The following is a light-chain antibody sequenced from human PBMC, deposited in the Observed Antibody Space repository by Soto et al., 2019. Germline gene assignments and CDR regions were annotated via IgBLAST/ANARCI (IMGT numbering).Light chain of an antibody. J-gene: IGKJ1*01. CDR3: QQYGSAPWT. CDR2: GAS. Sequence: EIVLTQSPGTLSLSPGERATLSCRASQSVTGSHLAWYQQQSGQAPRLLMYGASSRATGIPVRFSGSGSGTDFTLTISRLEPEDFAVYYCQQYGSAPWTFGQGTKVEI. CDR1: QSVTGSH. V-gene: IGKV3-20*01.